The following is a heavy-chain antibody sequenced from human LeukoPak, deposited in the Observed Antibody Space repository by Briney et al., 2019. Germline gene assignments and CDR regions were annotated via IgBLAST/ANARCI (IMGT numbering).Heavy chain of an antibody. D-gene: IGHD3-22*01. CDR3: AVDSSGYYYYGSGP. V-gene: IGHV4-59*08. CDR2: IYYSGST. J-gene: IGHJ5*02. Sequence: SETLSLTCTVSGGSISSYYWSWIRQPPGKGLEWIGYIYYSGSTNYNPSLKSRVTIPVDTSKNQFSLKLSSVTAADTAVYYCAVDSSGYYYYGSGPWGQGTLVTVSS. CDR1: GGSISSYY.